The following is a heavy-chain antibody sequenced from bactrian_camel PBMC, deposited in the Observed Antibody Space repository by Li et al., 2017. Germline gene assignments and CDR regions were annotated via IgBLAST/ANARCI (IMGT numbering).Heavy chain of an antibody. CDR1: GNTLTSSC. Sequence: HVQLVESGGGSVQAGGSLRLSCAASGNTLTSSCMAWFRQVPGKERERVARIDSDRSITYADSVKGRFTISRDDAQRTIYLQMNRLEPEDTAIYYCAADLQWCRSGYFDPYARLGYRGQGTQVTVLGPTQVTVLGQGTQVTVS. V-gene: IGHV3S53*01. D-gene: IGHD2*01. CDR2: IDSDRSI. J-gene: IGHJ4*01.